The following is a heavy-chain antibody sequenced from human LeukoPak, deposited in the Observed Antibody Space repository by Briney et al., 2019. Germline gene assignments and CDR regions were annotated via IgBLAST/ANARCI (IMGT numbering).Heavy chain of an antibody. CDR2: IYYSGST. D-gene: IGHD6-19*01. Sequence: SETLSLTCTVSGGSISSYYWSWIRQPPGKGLEWIGYIYYSGSTNYNPSLKSRVTISVDTSKNQFSLKLSSVTAADTAVYYCARQWLGETHFDYWGQGTLVTASS. CDR3: ARQWLGETHFDY. J-gene: IGHJ4*02. CDR1: GGSISSYY. V-gene: IGHV4-59*08.